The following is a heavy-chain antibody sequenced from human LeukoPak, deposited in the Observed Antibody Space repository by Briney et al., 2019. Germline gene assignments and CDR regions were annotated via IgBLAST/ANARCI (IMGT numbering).Heavy chain of an antibody. Sequence: SETLSLTCAVYGGSFSGYYWSWLRQPPGKGLEWIGEINHSGSTNYNPSLKSRVTISVDTSKKQFSLKLSSVTAADTAVYYCARGVRRGRGSYFPFDYWGQGTLVTVSS. CDR3: ARGVRRGRGSYFPFDY. D-gene: IGHD1-26*01. CDR1: GGSFSGYY. CDR2: INHSGST. J-gene: IGHJ4*02. V-gene: IGHV4-34*01.